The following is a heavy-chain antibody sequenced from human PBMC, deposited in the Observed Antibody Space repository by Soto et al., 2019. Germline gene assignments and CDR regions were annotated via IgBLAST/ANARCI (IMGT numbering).Heavy chain of an antibody. CDR1: GFTFSYYG. D-gene: IGHD4-4*01. CDR3: AKDRTVTTFVSYGMDD. Sequence: HVQLVESGGGVVQPGRSLRLSCGASGFTFSYYGMHWVRQAPGKGLEWVAVIWNDGSKKYYADSVKGRFTISRDNSKNTLFLQMNSLTAVDTAVYYCAKDRTVTTFVSYGMDDWGQGTTVTVSS. J-gene: IGHJ6*02. V-gene: IGHV3-33*06. CDR2: IWNDGSKK.